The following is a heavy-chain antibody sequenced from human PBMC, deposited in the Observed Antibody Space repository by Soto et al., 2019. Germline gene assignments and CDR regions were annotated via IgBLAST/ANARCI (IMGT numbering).Heavy chain of an antibody. CDR3: AMGEAVVVVAATLVTPYDY. V-gene: IGHV1-8*01. Sequence: QVQLVQSGAEVKKPGAPVKVSCKASGYTFTSYDINWVRQATGQGLEWMGWMNPNSGNTGYAQKFQGRVTMTRNTSISTAYMELSSLRSEDTAVYYCAMGEAVVVVAATLVTPYDYWGQGTLVTVSS. J-gene: IGHJ4*02. D-gene: IGHD2-15*01. CDR1: GYTFTSYD. CDR2: MNPNSGNT.